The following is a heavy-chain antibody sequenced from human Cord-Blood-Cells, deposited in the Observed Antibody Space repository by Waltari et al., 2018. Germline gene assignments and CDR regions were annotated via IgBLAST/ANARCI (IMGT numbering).Heavy chain of an antibody. J-gene: IGHJ3*02. CDR1: GYSISSGYY. V-gene: IGHV4-38-2*02. CDR2: IYHSGST. D-gene: IGHD6-6*01. Sequence: QVQLQESGPGLVKPSETLSLTCTVSGYSISSGYYWGWIRQPPGKGLEWIGSIYHSGSTYYNPSLTSRVTISVDTSKNQFSLKLSSVTAADTAVYYCASIAARDAFDIWGQGTMVTVSS. CDR3: ASIAARDAFDI.